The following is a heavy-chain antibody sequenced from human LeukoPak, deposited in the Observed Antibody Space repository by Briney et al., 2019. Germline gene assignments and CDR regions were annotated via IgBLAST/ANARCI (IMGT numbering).Heavy chain of an antibody. CDR1: GGSISSSSYY. CDR3: ARLLIVVVPAAPRGFDY. Sequence: PSETLSLTCTVSGGSISSSSYYWGWIRQPPGKGLEWIGSIYYSGSTYYNPSLKSRVTISVGTSKNQFSLKLSSVTAADTAVYYCARLLIVVVPAAPRGFDYWGQGTLVTVSS. D-gene: IGHD2-2*01. CDR2: IYYSGST. J-gene: IGHJ4*02. V-gene: IGHV4-39*01.